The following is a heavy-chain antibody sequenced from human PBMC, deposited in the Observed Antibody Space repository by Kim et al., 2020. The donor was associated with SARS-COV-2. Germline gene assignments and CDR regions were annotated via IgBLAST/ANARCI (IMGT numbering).Heavy chain of an antibody. CDR1: GGSISSSSYY. Sequence: SETLSLTCTVSGGSISSSSYYWGWIRQPPGKGLEWIGSIYYSGSTYYNPSLKSRVTISVDTSKNQFSLKLSSVTAADTAVYYCARRRHIFRYGSGKLTGWFDPWGQGTLVTVSS. D-gene: IGHD3-10*01. CDR2: IYYSGST. V-gene: IGHV4-39*01. CDR3: ARRRHIFRYGSGKLTGWFDP. J-gene: IGHJ5*02.